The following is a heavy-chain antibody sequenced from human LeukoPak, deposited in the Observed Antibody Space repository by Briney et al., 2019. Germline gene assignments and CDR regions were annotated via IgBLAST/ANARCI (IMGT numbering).Heavy chain of an antibody. V-gene: IGHV4-39*07. D-gene: IGHD4/OR15-4a*01. CDR1: GDSISSSFYY. Sequence: PSETLSLTCTVSGDSISSSFYYWGWIRQPPGKGLEWIGSIYYGGGTHYNPSLKSRATIFLDTSMNQSSLRLTSVTAADTALYFCARESFEEPGTMDHWGQGTLVSVSS. CDR3: ARESFEEPGTMDH. J-gene: IGHJ4*02. CDR2: IYYGGGT.